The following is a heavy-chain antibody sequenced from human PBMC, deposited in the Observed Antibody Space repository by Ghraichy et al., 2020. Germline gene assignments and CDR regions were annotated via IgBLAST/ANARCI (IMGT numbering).Heavy chain of an antibody. CDR1: GFTFSSYS. D-gene: IGHD6-13*01. CDR2: ISSSSSTI. Sequence: GGSLRLSCAASGFTFSSYSMNWVRQAPGKGLEWVSYISSSSSTIYYADSVKGRFTISRDNAKNSLYLQMNSLRAEDTAVYYCARDLVRQQLDLIYYGMDVWGQGTTVTVSS. CDR3: ARDLVRQQLDLIYYGMDV. V-gene: IGHV3-48*04. J-gene: IGHJ6*02.